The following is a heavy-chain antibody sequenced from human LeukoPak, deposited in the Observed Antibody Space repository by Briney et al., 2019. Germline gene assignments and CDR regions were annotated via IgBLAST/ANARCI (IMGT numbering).Heavy chain of an antibody. CDR2: IYSGGST. D-gene: IGHD3-10*01. J-gene: IGHJ3*02. CDR3: ESRLWFGEAFDAFDI. V-gene: IGHV3-66*01. CDR1: GFTVSSNY. Sequence: GGSLRLSCAASGFTVSSNYMSWVRQAPGKGLEWVSVIYSGGSTYYADSVKGRFTISRDNSKNTLYLQMNSLRAEDTAVYYCESRLWFGEAFDAFDIWGQGTMVTVSS.